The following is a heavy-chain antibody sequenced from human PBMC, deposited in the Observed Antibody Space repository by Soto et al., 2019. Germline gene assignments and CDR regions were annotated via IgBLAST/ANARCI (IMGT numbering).Heavy chain of an antibody. CDR3: ARLPYPWGWFDP. CDR1: GFSFSDYY. J-gene: IGHJ5*02. D-gene: IGHD3-16*01. Sequence: QVQLVESGGGLVKPGGSLRLSCAASGFSFSDYYRSWIRQAPGKGLEWISYISNSGRTIYYADSLKGRFTISRDNAKNSLYLQMNSLRVDDTAIYYCARLPYPWGWFDPWGQGTLVTVSS. CDR2: ISNSGRTI. V-gene: IGHV3-11*01.